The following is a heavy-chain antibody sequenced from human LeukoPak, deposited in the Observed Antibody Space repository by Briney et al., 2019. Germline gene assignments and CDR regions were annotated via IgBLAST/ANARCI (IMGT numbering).Heavy chain of an antibody. J-gene: IGHJ6*03. CDR2: INHSGST. CDR3: SCGVPAAMFGYYYYYMDV. D-gene: IGHD2-2*01. Sequence: SETLSLTCAVYGRSFSGYYWSWIRQPPGKGLEWIGEINHSGSTNYNTSLKRRVTISVDTSKTQFSLKLSSVTAADTDVYYCSCGVPAAMFGYYYYYMDVWGKGTTVTVSS. V-gene: IGHV4-34*01. CDR1: GRSFSGYY.